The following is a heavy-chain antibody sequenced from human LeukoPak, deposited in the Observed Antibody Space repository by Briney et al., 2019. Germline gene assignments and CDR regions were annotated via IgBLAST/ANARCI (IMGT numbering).Heavy chain of an antibody. D-gene: IGHD2-2*01. CDR2: ISGSGGST. J-gene: IGHJ5*02. CDR1: GFTFSSYG. Sequence: PGGSLRLSCAASGFTFSSYGMHWVRQAPGKGLEWVSGISGSGGSTYYADSVKGRFTISRDNSKNTLYLQMNSLRAEDTAAYYCAKLEPGARGWFDPWGQGTLVTVSS. V-gene: IGHV3-23*01. CDR3: AKLEPGARGWFDP.